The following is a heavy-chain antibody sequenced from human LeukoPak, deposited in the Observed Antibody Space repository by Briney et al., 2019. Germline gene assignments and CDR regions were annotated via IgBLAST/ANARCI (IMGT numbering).Heavy chain of an antibody. V-gene: IGHV3-33*01. CDR1: GFTFSSYG. D-gene: IGHD1-1*01. CDR2: IWYDGSNK. Sequence: GGSLRPSCAASGFTFSSYGMHWVRQAPGKGLEWVAVIWYDGSNKDYADSVKGRFTISRDNSKNMLYLQMNSLGVEDTAKYYCARAPSGTQLDPWGQGTLVTVSS. CDR3: ARAPSGTQLDP. J-gene: IGHJ5*02.